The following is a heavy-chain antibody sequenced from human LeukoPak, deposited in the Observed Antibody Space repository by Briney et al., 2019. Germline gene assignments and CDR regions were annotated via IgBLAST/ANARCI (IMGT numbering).Heavy chain of an antibody. CDR1: GLTLNRHA. V-gene: IGHV3-23*01. D-gene: IGHD6-13*01. CDR3: AKDSSSWYPYNWFDP. Sequence: PGGPLTLSCAPSGLTLNRHAMSWVRQAPAKGLQWVSAIGGSGGSTYYADSVKGRFTISRDNSKNTLYLQMNSLRAEDTAVYYCAKDSSSWYPYNWFDPWGQGTLVTVSA. CDR2: IGGSGGST. J-gene: IGHJ5*02.